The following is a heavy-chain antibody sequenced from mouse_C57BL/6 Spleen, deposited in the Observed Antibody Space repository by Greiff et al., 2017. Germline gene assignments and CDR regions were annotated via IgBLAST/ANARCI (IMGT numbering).Heavy chain of an antibody. Sequence: VQLQQSGAELVRPGASVTLSCKASGYTFTDYEMPWVKQTPVHGLEWIGAIDPETGGTAYNQKFKGKAILTADKSSSTAYMELRSLTSEDSAVYYCTRNDDHYYAMDYWGQGTSVTVSS. D-gene: IGHD2-3*01. CDR3: TRNDDHYYAMDY. CDR2: IDPETGGT. J-gene: IGHJ4*01. V-gene: IGHV1-15*01. CDR1: GYTFTDYE.